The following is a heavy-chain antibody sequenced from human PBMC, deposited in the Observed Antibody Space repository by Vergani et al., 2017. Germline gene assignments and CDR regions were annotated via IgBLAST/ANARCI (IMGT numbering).Heavy chain of an antibody. CDR3: ARAGPSGYDYGRLDY. J-gene: IGHJ4*02. CDR2: IYYSGST. Sequence: QVQLQESGPGLVKPSETLSLTCTVSGGSISSYYWSWIRQPPGKGLEWIGYIYYSGSTNYNPSLKSRVTISVDTSKNQFSLKLSSVTAADTAVYYCARAGPSGYDYGRLDYWGQGTLVTVSS. D-gene: IGHD5-12*01. CDR1: GGSISSYY. V-gene: IGHV4-59*01.